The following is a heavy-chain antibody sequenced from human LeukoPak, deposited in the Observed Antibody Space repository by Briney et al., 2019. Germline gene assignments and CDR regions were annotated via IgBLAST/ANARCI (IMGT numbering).Heavy chain of an antibody. D-gene: IGHD3-22*01. V-gene: IGHV4-4*07. CDR1: GGSIINYY. CDR3: ARLKYYDSTGYSPGYYMDV. Sequence: SEALSLTCTVSGGSIINYYWSWIRQPAGTGLEWVGRIYVTGSTIYNPSLQSRLSMSVDTSKNQFSLRLTSVTAADTAVYYCARLKYYDSTGYSPGYYMDVWGKGITVTVSS. CDR2: IYVTGST. J-gene: IGHJ6*03.